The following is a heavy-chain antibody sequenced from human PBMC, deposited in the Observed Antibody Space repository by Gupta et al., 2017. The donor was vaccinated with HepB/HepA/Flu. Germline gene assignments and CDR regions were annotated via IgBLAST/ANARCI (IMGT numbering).Heavy chain of an antibody. CDR3: ARWRILGKYYYYMDV. CDR2: INHSGST. D-gene: IGHD2-15*01. CDR1: GGSFSGYY. J-gene: IGHJ6*03. V-gene: IGHV4-34*01. Sequence: QVQLQQWGAGLLKPSETLSLTCAVYGGSFSGYYWSWIRQPPGKGLEWIGEINHSGSTNYNPSLKSRVTISVDTSKNQFSLKLSSVTAADTAVYYCARWRILGKYYYYMDVWGKGTTVTVSS.